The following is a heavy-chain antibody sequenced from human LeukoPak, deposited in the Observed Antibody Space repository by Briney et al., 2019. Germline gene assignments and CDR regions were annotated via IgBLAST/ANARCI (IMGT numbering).Heavy chain of an antibody. D-gene: IGHD6-13*01. Sequence: GGSLRLSCPASGFTFGSYWMSWARQAPGKGLEWVANIKQDGSEKYYVDSVKGRFTISRDNAKNSLYLQMNSLRAEDTAVYYCARDRSSSWDDYWGQGTLVTVSS. J-gene: IGHJ4*02. CDR1: GFTFGSYW. CDR3: ARDRSSSWDDY. CDR2: IKQDGSEK. V-gene: IGHV3-7*01.